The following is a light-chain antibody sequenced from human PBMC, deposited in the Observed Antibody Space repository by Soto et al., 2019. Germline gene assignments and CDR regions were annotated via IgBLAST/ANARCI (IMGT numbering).Light chain of an antibody. Sequence: QSVLTQPASVSGSPGQSITISCTGTSSDVGGYERVSWYQQHPGKAPKLIIFGVRNRPSGVSNRFSGSKSGNTASLTISGLQPEDEADYYCNSYTSRRTYVFGTGTKLTVL. CDR3: NSYTSRRTYV. J-gene: IGLJ1*01. CDR1: SSDVGGYER. CDR2: GVR. V-gene: IGLV2-14*03.